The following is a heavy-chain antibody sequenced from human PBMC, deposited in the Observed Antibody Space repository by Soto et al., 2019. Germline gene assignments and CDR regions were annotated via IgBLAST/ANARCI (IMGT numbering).Heavy chain of an antibody. V-gene: IGHV3-9*01. CDR1: GFTFDDYA. J-gene: IGHJ3*02. Sequence: EVQLVESGGGLVQPGRSLRLSCAASGFTFDDYAMHWVRQVPGKGPEWVSGISWNSGSRGYAESVRGRFTISRDNAKTSVSPQMNSLRAEETALHYCAKRKGDLEILKTTVTTFWGPFHIWGQGTMVTVSS. CDR2: ISWNSGSR. D-gene: IGHD4-17*01. CDR3: AKRKGDLEILKTTVTTFWGPFHI.